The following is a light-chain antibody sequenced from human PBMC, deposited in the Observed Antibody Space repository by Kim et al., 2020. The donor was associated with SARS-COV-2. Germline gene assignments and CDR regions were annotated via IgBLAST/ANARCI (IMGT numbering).Light chain of an antibody. Sequence: QSVLTQPASVSGSPGQSITISCTGSSSDVGGYNSVSWYQQPPGKAPKLMIFDVNKRPSGVSDRFSGSKSGHTASLTISGLQVEDDADYYCSSYTSSSTLIFGGGTQLTVL. CDR3: SSYTSSSTLI. J-gene: IGLJ2*01. CDR2: DVN. V-gene: IGLV2-14*01. CDR1: SSDVGGYNS.